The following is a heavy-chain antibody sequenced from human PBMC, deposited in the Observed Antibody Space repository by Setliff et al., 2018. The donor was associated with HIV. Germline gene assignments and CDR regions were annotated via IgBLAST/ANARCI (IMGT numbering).Heavy chain of an antibody. CDR3: ARPYYYASGSYDY. J-gene: IGHJ4*02. V-gene: IGHV3-30*03. Sequence: GSLRLSCAVSGFIFNGYGMHWVRQAPGKGLEWVAVISYDGINKYYADSVKGRFTISRDNSKNTLYLQMNSLRAEDTAVYYCARPYYYASGSYDYWGQGTLVTVSS. CDR1: GFIFNGYG. D-gene: IGHD3-10*01. CDR2: ISYDGINK.